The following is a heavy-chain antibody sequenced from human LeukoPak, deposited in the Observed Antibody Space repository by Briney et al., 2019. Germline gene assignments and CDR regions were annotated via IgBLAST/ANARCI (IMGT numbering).Heavy chain of an antibody. CDR2: IKQDGSEK. Sequence: PGGSLRLSCAASGFTFSSYWMSWVRQAPGKGLEWVANIKQDGSEKYYVDSVKGRFTISRDNAKNSLYLQMNSLRAEDTAVYYCARDLVSAASPVFDYWGQGTLVTVSS. J-gene: IGHJ4*02. CDR1: GFTFSSYW. V-gene: IGHV3-7*01. CDR3: ARDLVSAASPVFDY. D-gene: IGHD6-13*01.